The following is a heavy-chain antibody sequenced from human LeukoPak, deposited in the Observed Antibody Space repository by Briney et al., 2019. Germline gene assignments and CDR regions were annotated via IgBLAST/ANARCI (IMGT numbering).Heavy chain of an antibody. V-gene: IGHV1-8*01. Sequence: GASVKVSCKASGYTFTSYDINWVRQATGQGLEWMGWMNPNSGNTGYAQKFQGRVTMTRNTSISTAYMELSSLRSEDTAVYYCARARRDGYNPPFYYFDYWGQGTLVTVSS. CDR3: ARARRDGYNPPFYYFDY. CDR1: GYTFTSYD. CDR2: MNPNSGNT. D-gene: IGHD5-24*01. J-gene: IGHJ4*02.